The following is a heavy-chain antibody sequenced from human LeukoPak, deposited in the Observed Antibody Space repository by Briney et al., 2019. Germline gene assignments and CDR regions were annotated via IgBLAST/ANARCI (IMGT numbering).Heavy chain of an antibody. D-gene: IGHD4-17*01. J-gene: IGHJ4*02. CDR1: RYTFSNYD. CDR3: ARSHGDYDYYDS. Sequence: PGGSLRLSCAVSRYTFSNYDISWVCQAPGKGLEWISHLTRISGALWYADSVKGRFTISRDNAKNSVNLQMNSLRAEDTAVYYCARSHGDYDYYDSWGQGTLVTVSS. V-gene: IGHV3-48*04. CDR2: LTRISGAL.